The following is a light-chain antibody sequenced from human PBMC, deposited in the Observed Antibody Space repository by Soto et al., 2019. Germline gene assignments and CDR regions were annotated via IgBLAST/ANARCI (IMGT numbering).Light chain of an antibody. CDR2: GAS. Sequence: VLTHSPVSLSLSPGERPTLSCKARRSFVSSFLDWYQQKPGQAPRLLIYGASTGASGLPARFSGSGSGTEFTPTISSLQPEDCAVYYCQQYYNWPRTFGQGTRLEIK. CDR1: RSFVSSF. CDR3: QQYYNWPRT. J-gene: IGKJ5*01. V-gene: IGKV3D-7*01.